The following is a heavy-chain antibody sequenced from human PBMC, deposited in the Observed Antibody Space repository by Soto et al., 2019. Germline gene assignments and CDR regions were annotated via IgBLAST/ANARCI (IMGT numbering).Heavy chain of an antibody. V-gene: IGHV5-51*01. Sequence: GESLKISCKGFGYSFTGFWIGWVRHRPGKGLEWVGTSYPRDSDIRYNPSFEGQVTVSADRSTTTSFLQWSSLMAPDTAIYYCARQHPLDSRLWYNWGQGTLVTVSS. CDR3: ARQHPLDSRLWYN. CDR2: SYPRDSDI. D-gene: IGHD1-1*01. CDR1: GYSFTGFW. J-gene: IGHJ4*02.